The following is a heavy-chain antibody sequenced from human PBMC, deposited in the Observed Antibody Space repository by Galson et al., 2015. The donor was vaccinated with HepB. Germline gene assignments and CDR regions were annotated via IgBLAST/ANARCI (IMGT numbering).Heavy chain of an antibody. CDR1: GDSVSSNSAA. J-gene: IGHJ3*02. CDR2: TYCRSKWYN. CDR3: AREAISIVVAPDAFDI. Sequence: CAISGDSVSSNSAAWNWIRQSPSRGLEWLGRTYCRSKWYNDYAVSVKSRITINPDTSRNQFSLQLNSVTPEDTAVYYCAREAISIVVAPDAFDIWGQGTMVTVSS. V-gene: IGHV6-1*01. D-gene: IGHD3-22*01.